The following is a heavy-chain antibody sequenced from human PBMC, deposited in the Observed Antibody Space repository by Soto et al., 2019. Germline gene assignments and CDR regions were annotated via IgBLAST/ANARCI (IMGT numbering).Heavy chain of an antibody. CDR2: FTLANGKP. V-gene: IGHV1-18*01. CDR3: ARVRVGDPFDF. CDR1: GSTFTDYV. Sequence: GASVKVPCKVPGSTFTDYVINWVRQAPGHGLEWVGWFTLANGKPNNAHTFQDRVSMTTDTSTTTPTMEWRGFHPGDPAVYNCARVRVGDPFDFWGQGTLVTVSS. J-gene: IGHJ4*02. D-gene: IGHD2-21*02.